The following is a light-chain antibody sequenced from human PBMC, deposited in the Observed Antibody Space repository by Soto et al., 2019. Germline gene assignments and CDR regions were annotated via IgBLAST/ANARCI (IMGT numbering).Light chain of an antibody. CDR1: SGSVSTNHY. CDR2: STN. J-gene: IGLJ3*02. CDR3: VLYMGSTWV. Sequence: QTVVTQEPSFSVSPGGEVTLTCGLSSGSVSTNHYPSWYQQTPGQAPRTLIYSTNTRSSGVPDRFSGSILGNKAALTITGAQADDESDYYCVLYMGSTWVFGGGTQLTVL. V-gene: IGLV8-61*01.